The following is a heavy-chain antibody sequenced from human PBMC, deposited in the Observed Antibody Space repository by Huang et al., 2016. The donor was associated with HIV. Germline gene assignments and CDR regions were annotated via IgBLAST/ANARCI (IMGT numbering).Heavy chain of an antibody. V-gene: IGHV4-39*01. CDR1: GDPISSSSYY. D-gene: IGHD4-17*01. CDR3: ASRTTVTTTSNYHYFYMDV. J-gene: IGHJ6*03. Sequence: QLQLQESGPGLVKPSETLSLTCTVSGDPISSSSYYWGWIRQSPGKGLEWIGGIYEIGNGYYNPSLKSRVTMSVDRSSNQFSLKMHSVTAADTAVYYCASRTTVTTTSNYHYFYMDVWGKGTTVIVSS. CDR2: IYEIGNG.